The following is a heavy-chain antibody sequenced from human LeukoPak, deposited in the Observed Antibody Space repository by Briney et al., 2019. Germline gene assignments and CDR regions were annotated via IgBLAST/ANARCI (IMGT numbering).Heavy chain of an antibody. CDR2: ISYDVRTT. V-gene: IGHV3-30*04. CDR3: ARDRSWSTPHFFDS. CDR1: GFTFSDYA. D-gene: IGHD6-13*01. J-gene: IGHJ4*02. Sequence: GGSLRLSCAASGFTFSDYALHWVRQAPGKGLEWVASISYDVRTTYYADSVKGRFTISRDNSKNTLYLQMNSLRTVDTAVYFCARDRSWSTPHFFDSWGQGALV.